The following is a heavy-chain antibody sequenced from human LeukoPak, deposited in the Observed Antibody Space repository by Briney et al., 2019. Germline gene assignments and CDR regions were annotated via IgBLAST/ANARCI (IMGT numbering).Heavy chain of an antibody. CDR1: GFTVSSNY. V-gene: IGHV3-66*01. J-gene: IGHJ4*02. CDR3: ARIASSGYVGY. Sequence: GGSLTLSCAASGFTVSSNYMSWVRQAPGKGLEWVSVNYSGGSTYYADSVKGRFTISRDNSKNTLYLQMNSLRAEDTAVYYCARIASSGYVGYWGQGTLVTVSS. D-gene: IGHD5-12*01. CDR2: NYSGGST.